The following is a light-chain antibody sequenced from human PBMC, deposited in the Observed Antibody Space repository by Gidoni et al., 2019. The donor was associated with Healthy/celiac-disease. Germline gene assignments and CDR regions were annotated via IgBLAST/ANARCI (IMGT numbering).Light chain of an antibody. Sequence: DIQMTQSPSSLSASVGDRVTITCRASQSISSYLNWYQQKPGKAPKLLIYAASSLQSGVPSRFSGSGSGTDFTLTNSSLQPEDFGTYYCQQSYSTPETFGQGTKVEIK. V-gene: IGKV1-39*01. CDR3: QQSYSTPET. J-gene: IGKJ1*01. CDR2: AAS. CDR1: QSISSY.